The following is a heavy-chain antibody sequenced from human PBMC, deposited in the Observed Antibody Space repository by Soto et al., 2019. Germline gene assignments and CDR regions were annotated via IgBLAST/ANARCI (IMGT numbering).Heavy chain of an antibody. D-gene: IGHD5-18*01. CDR3: AEGGGYNYGLFRY. CDR1: GFTFSTYW. V-gene: IGHV3-74*01. CDR2: INRDGGST. J-gene: IGHJ4*02. Sequence: EVQLVESGGGLVQPGGSLRLSCAASGFTFSTYWMHWVRQAPGKGLVWVSRINRDGGSTTYADSVKGRFTISRDNAKNTLYLHMNRLSAEDTAVYYCAEGGGYNYGLFRYWGQGTLVTVSS.